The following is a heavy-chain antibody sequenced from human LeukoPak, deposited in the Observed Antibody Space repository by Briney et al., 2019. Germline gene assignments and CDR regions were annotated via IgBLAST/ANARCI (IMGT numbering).Heavy chain of an antibody. CDR1: GASISSGDYY. J-gene: IGHJ4*02. D-gene: IGHD6-6*01. CDR2: IYNSGST. Sequence: PSETLSLTCTVSGASISSGDYYWSWIRQHPGKGLEWIGYIYNSGSTYYNPSLKSRITISVDTSQSQFSLKLNSVTAADTAVYFCARAYSPSSLYFDYWGQGTLVTVSS. CDR3: ARAYSPSSLYFDY. V-gene: IGHV4-31*03.